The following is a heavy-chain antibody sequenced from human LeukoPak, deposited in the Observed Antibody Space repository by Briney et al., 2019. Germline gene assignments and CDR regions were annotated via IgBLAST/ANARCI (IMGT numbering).Heavy chain of an antibody. CDR2: IYPGDSDT. J-gene: IGHJ4*02. CDR3: ATLVGYGSFFDY. D-gene: IGHD3-10*01. V-gene: IGHV5-51*01. Sequence: GEYLKISCEGSGYSFTSYWIGWLRHMPGKGLEYMGIIYPGDSDTRYSPSFHGQATISADKSISTAYLQWSSLKASDTAMYYCATLVGYGSFFDYWGQGTLVTVSS. CDR1: GYSFTSYW.